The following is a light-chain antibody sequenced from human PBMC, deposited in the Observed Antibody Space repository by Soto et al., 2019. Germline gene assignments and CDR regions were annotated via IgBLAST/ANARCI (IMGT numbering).Light chain of an antibody. CDR2: GAS. V-gene: IGKV3-15*01. CDR1: QSGSSN. J-gene: IGKJ3*01. CDR3: QQYNNWPLFT. Sequence: EIVMTQSPATLSVSPGERATLSCRASQSGSSNLAWYQQKPGQAPRLLIYGASTRATGIPARFSGSGSGTELTLTISSLQSEYFAVYYCQQYNNWPLFTFGPGTKVDIK.